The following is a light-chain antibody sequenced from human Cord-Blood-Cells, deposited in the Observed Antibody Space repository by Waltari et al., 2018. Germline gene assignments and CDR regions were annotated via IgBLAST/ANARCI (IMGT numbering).Light chain of an antibody. CDR1: QSVLYSSNNKNY. J-gene: IGKJ1*01. Sequence: DIVMTQSPDSLAVSLGERATINCKSSQSVLYSSNNKNYLAWYQQKPGQPPKLLIYWASTRESGVPDRFSGSGSGTDFTLTISILQAEDVAVYYCQQYYRTPLTFGQGTKVEIK. CDR3: QQYYRTPLT. CDR2: WAS. V-gene: IGKV4-1*01.